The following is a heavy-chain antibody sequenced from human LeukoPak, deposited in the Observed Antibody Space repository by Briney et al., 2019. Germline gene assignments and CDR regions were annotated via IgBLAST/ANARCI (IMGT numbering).Heavy chain of an antibody. J-gene: IGHJ4*02. Sequence: SETLSLTCTVSGGSISSGGYYWSWIRQHPGKGLEWIGYIYYSGSTYYNPSLKSRVTISVDTSKNQFSLKLSSVTAADTAVYYCARTTPAAAGILFDYWGQGTLVTVSS. V-gene: IGHV4-31*03. CDR3: ARTTPAAAGILFDY. CDR2: IYYSGST. CDR1: GGSISSGGYY. D-gene: IGHD6-13*01.